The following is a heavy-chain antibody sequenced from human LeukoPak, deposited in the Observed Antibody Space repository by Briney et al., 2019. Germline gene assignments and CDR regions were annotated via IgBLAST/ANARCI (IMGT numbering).Heavy chain of an antibody. CDR2: ISGSGGST. CDR3: AKQAEIVVVTYYYFDY. Sequence: PGGSLRLSCAASGFTFSSYAMSWVRQAPGKGLEWVSAISGSGGSTYHADSVKGRFTISRDNSKNTLYLQMNSLRAEDTAVYYCAKQAEIVVVTYYYFDYWGQGTLVTVSS. J-gene: IGHJ4*02. V-gene: IGHV3-23*01. D-gene: IGHD3-22*01. CDR1: GFTFSSYA.